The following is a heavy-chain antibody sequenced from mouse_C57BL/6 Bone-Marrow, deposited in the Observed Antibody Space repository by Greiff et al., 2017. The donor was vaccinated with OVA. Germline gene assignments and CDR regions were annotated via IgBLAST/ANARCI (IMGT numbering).Heavy chain of an antibody. Sequence: EVKLMESGPGLVKPSQSLSLTCSVTGYSITSGYYWNWIRQFPGNKLEWMGYISYDGSNNYNPSLKNRISITRYTSKNQFFLKLNSVTTEDTATYYCARGANEDYWGQGTTLTVSS. V-gene: IGHV3-6*01. CDR1: GYSITSGYY. CDR3: ARGANEDY. CDR2: ISYDGSN. J-gene: IGHJ2*01. D-gene: IGHD3-1*01.